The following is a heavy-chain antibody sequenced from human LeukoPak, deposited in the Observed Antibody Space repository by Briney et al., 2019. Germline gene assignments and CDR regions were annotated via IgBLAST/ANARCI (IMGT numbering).Heavy chain of an antibody. CDR3: AGGDIVATILFDY. J-gene: IGHJ4*02. CDR1: GDSFTSVTDY. D-gene: IGHD5-12*01. CDR2: GDYSGGT. Sequence: SETLSLTCTVSGDSFTSVTDYWAWIRQPPGKGLEWIASGDYSGGTYYNPSLESRVAISADMSKKQISLKLASVTGADTAVYYCAGGDIVATILFDYWGQGTLVTVSS. V-gene: IGHV4-39*07.